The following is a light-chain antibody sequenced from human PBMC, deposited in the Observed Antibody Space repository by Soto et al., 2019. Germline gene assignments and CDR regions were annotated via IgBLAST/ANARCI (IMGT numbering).Light chain of an antibody. V-gene: IGKV1-39*01. J-gene: IGKJ1*01. CDR2: AAS. CDR3: QQCYSSPRT. CDR1: QRISTY. Sequence: DIQMTQSRSTLSAGVGDRVTITCRASQRISTYLNWYQQKPGKAPTLLIYAASSLQSGVPSRFSGGGSGTDFTLTINTLQPEDFATYFCQQCYSSPRTFGQGTKVEIK.